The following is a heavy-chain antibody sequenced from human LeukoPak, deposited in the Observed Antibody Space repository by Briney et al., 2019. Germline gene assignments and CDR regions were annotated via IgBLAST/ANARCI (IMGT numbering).Heavy chain of an antibody. CDR3: ARGRYSGTTYYFDY. V-gene: IGHV3-7*03. CDR2: IKKDGSET. D-gene: IGHD5-12*01. Sequence: GGSLRLSCAAPGFTFSTSWMSWVRQVPGKGLEWVANIKKDGSETYYVDSVKGRFTISRDNAKNSLYLQMNSLRAEDTAMYYCARGRYSGTTYYFDYWGQGTLVTVSS. J-gene: IGHJ4*02. CDR1: GFTFSTSW.